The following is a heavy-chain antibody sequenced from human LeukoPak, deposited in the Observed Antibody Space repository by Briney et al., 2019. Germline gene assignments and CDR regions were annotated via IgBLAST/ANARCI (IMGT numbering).Heavy chain of an antibody. Sequence: SETLSLTCSVSGDSISSSGYYWDWIRQPPGKGLEWIGSIHHSGNTNYNPSLKSRVTISADMSKNQFSLKLSSVTAAYTAVYYCARGPAYYYDSSGYYWYFDLWGRGTLVTVSS. CDR2: IHHSGNT. J-gene: IGHJ2*01. CDR3: ARGPAYYYDSSGYYWYFDL. V-gene: IGHV4-39*07. CDR1: GDSISSSGYY. D-gene: IGHD3-22*01.